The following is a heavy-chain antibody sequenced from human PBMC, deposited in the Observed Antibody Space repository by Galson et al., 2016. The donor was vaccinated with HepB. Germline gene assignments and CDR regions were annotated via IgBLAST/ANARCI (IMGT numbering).Heavy chain of an antibody. J-gene: IGHJ4*02. Sequence: SVKVSCKASGYTFTDYYMHWVRQAPGQGLEWMGWINPNNGDTKYAQKFQGRVTLTRDMSVSTAYMELSRLKSDDTAVYYCATMSNWYQDFDYWAQGTLITVSS. D-gene: IGHD6-13*01. CDR2: INPNNGDT. CDR3: ATMSNWYQDFDY. V-gene: IGHV1-2*02. CDR1: GYTFTDYY.